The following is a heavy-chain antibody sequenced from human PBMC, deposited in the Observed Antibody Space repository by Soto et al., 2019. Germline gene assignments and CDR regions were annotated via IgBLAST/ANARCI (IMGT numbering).Heavy chain of an antibody. D-gene: IGHD4-17*01. CDR1: GYSFTSQW. CDR3: ARQMVTTFSFDH. J-gene: IGHJ4*02. CDR2: IHPSDSDS. Sequence: TGESLKISCNGSGYSFTSQWIAWVRQMPGKGLEWMGIIHPSDSDSRYSQSFQGQVTFSVDKSINTAYLQWSSVKASDTAIYYCARQMVTTFSFDHWGQGTLVTVS. V-gene: IGHV5-51*01.